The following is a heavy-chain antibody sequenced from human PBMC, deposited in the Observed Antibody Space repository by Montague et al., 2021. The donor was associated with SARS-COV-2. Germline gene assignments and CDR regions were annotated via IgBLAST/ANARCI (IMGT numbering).Heavy chain of an antibody. Sequence: SLRLSCAASEFTFRHYALHLVRQAPCKGLEWVAFISYNGSDKCYIHSLKGRFTISRDNSKNTLYLQMNTLRPEDTAVYYCTREDGIAGASSPDYWGQGTLVTVSS. CDR3: TREDGIAGASSPDY. D-gene: IGHD1-26*01. J-gene: IGHJ4*02. CDR1: EFTFRHYA. CDR2: ISYNGSDK. V-gene: IGHV3-30*03.